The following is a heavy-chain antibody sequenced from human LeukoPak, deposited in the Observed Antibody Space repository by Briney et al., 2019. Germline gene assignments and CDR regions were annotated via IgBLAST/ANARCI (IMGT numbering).Heavy chain of an antibody. CDR1: GFTFSSYG. V-gene: IGHV3-23*01. CDR3: ARSVVTATPHYFQH. CDR2: ISGSGGNT. J-gene: IGHJ1*01. D-gene: IGHD2-21*02. Sequence: PGGSLRLSCAASGFTFSSYGMNWVRQAPGKGLEWVSAISGSGGNTYYADSVKGRFTISRDNSKNTLYLQMNSLSAEDTAVYYCARSVVTATPHYFQHWGQGTLVTVSS.